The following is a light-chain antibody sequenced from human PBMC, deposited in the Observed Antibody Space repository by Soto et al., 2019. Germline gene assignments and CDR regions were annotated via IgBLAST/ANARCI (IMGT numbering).Light chain of an antibody. CDR2: AAS. CDR1: QGISKY. V-gene: IGKV1-27*01. CDR3: QKYDNVAWT. J-gene: IGKJ1*01. Sequence: DIQMTQSPSSLSASVGDRVTITCRASQGISKYLAWYQQKPGKVPKVLIYAASTLESGVPSRFSGSGSGTDFTLTISSLQPEDFATYYCQKYDNVAWTFGQGTKVDIK.